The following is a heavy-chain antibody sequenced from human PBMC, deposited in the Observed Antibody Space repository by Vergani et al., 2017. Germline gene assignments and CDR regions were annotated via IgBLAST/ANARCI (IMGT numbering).Heavy chain of an antibody. CDR2: IYHSGST. J-gene: IGHJ5*02. CDR1: GYSISSVYY. D-gene: IGHD3-10*01. CDR3: ARTTYGSGSYYGVA. V-gene: IGHV4-38-2*01. Sequence: QVQLQESSPGLVKPSETLSLTCAVSGYSISSVYYWGWIRQPPGKGLEWIGSIYHSGSTYYNPSLKSRVTISVDTSKNQFSLKLSSVTAADTAVYYCARTTYGSGSYYGVAWGQGTLVTVSS.